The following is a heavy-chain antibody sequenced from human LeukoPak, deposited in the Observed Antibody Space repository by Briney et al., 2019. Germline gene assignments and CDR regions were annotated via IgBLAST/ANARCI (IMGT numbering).Heavy chain of an antibody. D-gene: IGHD3-10*01. J-gene: IGHJ3*02. Sequence: SQTLSLTCTVSGGSISSGGYYWSWIRQHPGKGLEWIGYIYYSGSTYYNPSLKSRFTISVDTSKNQFSLKLSSVTAADTAAYYCARRWFGELLAFDIWGQGTMVTVSS. CDR1: GGSISSGGYY. V-gene: IGHV4-31*03. CDR3: ARRWFGELLAFDI. CDR2: IYYSGST.